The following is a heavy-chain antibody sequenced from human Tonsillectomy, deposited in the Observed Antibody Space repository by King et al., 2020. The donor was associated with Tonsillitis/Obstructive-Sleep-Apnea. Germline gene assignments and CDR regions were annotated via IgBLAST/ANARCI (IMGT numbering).Heavy chain of an antibody. Sequence: VQLQESGPGLVKPSETLSLTCTVSGGSISSYYWSWIRQPPGKGLEWVGYIYYSGSTNYNPSLKIRVTISVDTSKNQFSLKLSSVTAADTPVYYCARGTDYDFWSLTGYYYYYMDVWGKGTTVTVSS. CDR2: IYYSGST. J-gene: IGHJ6*03. CDR3: ARGTDYDFWSLTGYYYYYMDV. V-gene: IGHV4-59*01. CDR1: GGSISSYY. D-gene: IGHD3-3*01.